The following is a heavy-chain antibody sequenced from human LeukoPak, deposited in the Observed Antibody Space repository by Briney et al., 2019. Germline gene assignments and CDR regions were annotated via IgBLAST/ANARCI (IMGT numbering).Heavy chain of an antibody. J-gene: IGHJ6*03. D-gene: IGHD1-1*01. CDR1: GFTFSSYA. CDR3: ARSPPGTPWGRVYYYYYMDV. V-gene: IGHV3-64*01. CDR2: ISSNGGST. Sequence: PGGSLRLSCAASGFTFSSYAMSWVRQAPGKGLEYVSAISSNGGSTYYANSVKGRFTISRDNSKNTLYLQMGSLRAEDMAVYYCARSPPGTPWGRVYYYYYMDVWGKGTTVTVSS.